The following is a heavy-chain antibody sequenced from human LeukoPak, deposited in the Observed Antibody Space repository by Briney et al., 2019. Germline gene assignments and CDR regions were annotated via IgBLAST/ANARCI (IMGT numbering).Heavy chain of an antibody. CDR3: ARVGCSGGSCYSGS. V-gene: IGHV4-39*01. CDR1: GGSISSSTYY. D-gene: IGHD2-15*01. CDR2: IYYSGST. Sequence: SETLSLTCTVSGGSISSSTYYWGWIRQPPGKGLEWIGSIYYSGSTYYNPSLKSRVTISVDTSKDQFSLKLSSVTAADTAVYYCARVGCSGGSCYSGSWGQGTLVTVSS. J-gene: IGHJ4*02.